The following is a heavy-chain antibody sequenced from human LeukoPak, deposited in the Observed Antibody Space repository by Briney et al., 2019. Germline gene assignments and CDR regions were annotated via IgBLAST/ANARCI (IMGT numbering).Heavy chain of an antibody. Sequence: SEPLSLTCAVYGGSFSGYYWSWLRQPPGKGREWIGEINHSGSTNYNPSLKSRVTISVDTSKNQFSLKLSSVTAADTAVYYCARHSYCSSTSCYPYYFDYWGQGTLVTVSS. J-gene: IGHJ4*02. CDR1: GGSFSGYY. CDR2: INHSGST. V-gene: IGHV4-34*01. CDR3: ARHSYCSSTSCYPYYFDY. D-gene: IGHD2-2*01.